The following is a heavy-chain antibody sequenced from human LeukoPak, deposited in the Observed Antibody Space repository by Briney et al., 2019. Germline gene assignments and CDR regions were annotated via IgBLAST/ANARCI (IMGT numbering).Heavy chain of an antibody. D-gene: IGHD1-1*01. CDR1: GFTFSDYY. J-gene: IGHJ4*02. CDR3: AKRGRYYFDQ. V-gene: IGHV3-11*03. Sequence: GGSLRLSCAASGFTFSDYYMSWIRQAPGKGLEWVSKISASGSYTNDADSVKGRFTISRDNAKNSLYLHMNSLRAEDTAVYYCAKRGRYYFDQWGQGTLVTVSS. CDR2: ISASGSYT.